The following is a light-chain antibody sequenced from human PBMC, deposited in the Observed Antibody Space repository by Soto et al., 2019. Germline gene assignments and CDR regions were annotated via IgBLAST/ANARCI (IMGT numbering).Light chain of an antibody. CDR3: SSYTSSSTLV. CDR1: SSVVGGYKY. J-gene: IGLJ1*01. V-gene: IGLV2-14*01. CDR2: DVS. Sequence: QSALTQPASVSGSPGQSITISCTGTSSVVGGYKYVSWYQQHPGKAPKLMIYDVSNRPSGVSNRFSGSKSGNTASLTISGLQAEDEADYYCSSYTSSSTLVFGTGTKLTVL.